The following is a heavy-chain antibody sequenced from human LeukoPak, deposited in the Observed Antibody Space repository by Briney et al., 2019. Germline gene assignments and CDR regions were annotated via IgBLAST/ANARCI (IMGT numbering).Heavy chain of an antibody. CDR3: ARVVPGWYLNYYGMDV. D-gene: IGHD6-13*01. Sequence: SVKVSCKASGGTFSSYAISWVRQAPGQGLEWMGRIIPILGIANYAQKFQGRVTITADKSTSTAYMELSSLRSEDTAVYYCARVVPGWYLNYYGMDVWGQGTTVTVS. J-gene: IGHJ6*02. CDR1: GGTFSSYA. CDR2: IIPILGIA. V-gene: IGHV1-69*04.